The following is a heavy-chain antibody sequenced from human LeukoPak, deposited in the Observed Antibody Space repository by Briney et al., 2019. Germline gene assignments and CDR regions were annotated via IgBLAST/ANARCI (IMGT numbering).Heavy chain of an antibody. J-gene: IGHJ6*03. CDR1: GGTFSSYA. D-gene: IGHD4-11*01. Sequence: SVKVSCTASGGTFSSYAISWVRQAPGQGVEWMGRIIPIFGTANYAQKFQGRVTITTDESTSTAYMELSSLRSEDTAVYYCARDILAYSNYIFNYYYYYMDVWGKGTTVTVSS. V-gene: IGHV1-69*05. CDR2: IIPIFGTA. CDR3: ARDILAYSNYIFNYYYYYMDV.